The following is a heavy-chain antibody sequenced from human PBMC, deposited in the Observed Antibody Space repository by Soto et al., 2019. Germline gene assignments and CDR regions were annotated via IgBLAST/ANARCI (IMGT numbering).Heavy chain of an antibody. Sequence: ASVKVSCKASGYTFTSYGISWVRQAPGQGLEWMGWISAYNANTKYAQKFQGRVTMTKDTSTSTAYMEVRSLRSDDTAVYYCARDGEEAVAGPGGTYWGQGTLVTVSS. V-gene: IGHV1-18*01. CDR3: ARDGEEAVAGPGGTY. D-gene: IGHD6-19*01. J-gene: IGHJ4*02. CDR1: GYTFTSYG. CDR2: ISAYNANT.